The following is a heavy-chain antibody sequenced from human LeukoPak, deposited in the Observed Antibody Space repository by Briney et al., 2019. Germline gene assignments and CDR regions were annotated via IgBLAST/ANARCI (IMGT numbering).Heavy chain of an antibody. J-gene: IGHJ4*02. Sequence: SETLSLTCSISGVSFSVYYWTWIRQPPGKGLEWIGHIYYSGSTNYNPSLKSRVTISLDTSKNQFSLKLTSVTAADTAVYYCAKSGSGSFFDYWDQGALVTVSS. V-gene: IGHV4-59*01. D-gene: IGHD3-10*01. CDR2: IYYSGST. CDR1: GVSFSVYY. CDR3: AKSGSGSFFDY.